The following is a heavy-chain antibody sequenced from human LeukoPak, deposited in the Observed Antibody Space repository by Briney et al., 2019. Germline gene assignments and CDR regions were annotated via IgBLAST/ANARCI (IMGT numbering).Heavy chain of an antibody. CDR2: LSSGGSNK. Sequence: PGGSLRLSCAASGFTFSTYGMHWVRQAPGKGLEWVAVLSSGGSNKFYAESVKGRFTISRDTSKSSLYLQMDSLKPEDTAVYYCAKSGGTCGSDCYQDHWGQGTLVTVSS. D-gene: IGHD2-21*02. CDR3: AKSGGTCGSDCYQDH. V-gene: IGHV3-30*18. J-gene: IGHJ4*02. CDR1: GFTFSTYG.